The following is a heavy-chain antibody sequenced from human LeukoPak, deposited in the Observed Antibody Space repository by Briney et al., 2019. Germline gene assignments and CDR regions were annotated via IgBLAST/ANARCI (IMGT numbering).Heavy chain of an antibody. CDR3: ARGLGYCSRASCYPDY. J-gene: IGHJ4*02. D-gene: IGHD2-2*01. V-gene: IGHV3-64*01. Sequence: PGGSLRLSCAASGFTFTTYAMFWVRQAPGKGLEYVSAISSNGGTTYCANSVKGRFTISRDNSKNTLFLQMGSLRAEDTAVYYCARGLGYCSRASCYPDYWGQGTLVTVSS. CDR2: ISSNGGTT. CDR1: GFTFTTYA.